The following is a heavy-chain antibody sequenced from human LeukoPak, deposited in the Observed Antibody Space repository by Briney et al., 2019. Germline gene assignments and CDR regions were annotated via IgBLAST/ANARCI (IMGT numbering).Heavy chain of an antibody. D-gene: IGHD7-27*01. V-gene: IGHV3-73*01. J-gene: IGHJ4*02. CDR3: TTGNWGPH. CDR2: IRSKANSYAT. CDR1: GFTFSGSA. Sequence: PGGSLRLSCAASGFTFSGSAMHWVRQASGKGLEWVGRIRSKANSYATAYAATVKGRFTISRDDSKNTAYLQMNSLKTEDTAVNYCTTGNWGPHWGQGTLVTVSS.